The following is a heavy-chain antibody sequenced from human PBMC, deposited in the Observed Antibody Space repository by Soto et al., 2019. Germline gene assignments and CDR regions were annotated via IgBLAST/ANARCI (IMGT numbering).Heavy chain of an antibody. V-gene: IGHV3-30*18. CDR2: ISYDGSNK. CDR3: AKDLSRVAGAY. CDR1: GFTFSSYG. J-gene: IGHJ4*02. Sequence: TGGSLRLCCAASGFTFSSYGMHWVRQAPGKGLEWVAVISYDGSNKYYADSVKGRFTISRDNSKNTLYLQMNSLRAEDTAVYYCAKDLSRVAGAYWGQGTLVTVSS. D-gene: IGHD6-19*01.